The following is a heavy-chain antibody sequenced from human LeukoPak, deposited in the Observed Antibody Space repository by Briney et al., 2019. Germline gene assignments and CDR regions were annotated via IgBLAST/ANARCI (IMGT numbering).Heavy chain of an antibody. J-gene: IGHJ4*02. V-gene: IGHV4-38-2*02. CDR1: GYSISSGYY. Sequence: PSETLSLTCTDSGYSISSGYYWGWIRQPPGKGLEWIGSIYHSGSTYYNPSLKSRVTISVDTSKNQFSLKLSSVTAADTAVYYCARLYSSSWFEGFDYWGQGTLVTVSS. CDR2: IYHSGST. D-gene: IGHD6-13*01. CDR3: ARLYSSSWFEGFDY.